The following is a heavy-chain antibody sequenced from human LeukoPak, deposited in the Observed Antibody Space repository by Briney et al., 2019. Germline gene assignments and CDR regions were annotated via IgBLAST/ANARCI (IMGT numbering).Heavy chain of an antibody. V-gene: IGHV4-39*01. CDR3: ASPTGLSYYYGSGSYYSAAFDY. CDR2: IYYSGST. Sequence: SETLSLTCTVSGGSISSSSYYWGWIRQPPGKGLEWIGSIYYSGSTYYNPSLKSRVTISVDTSKNQFSLKLSSVTAADTAVYYCASPTGLSYYYGSGSYYSAAFDYWGQGTLVTXSS. CDR1: GGSISSSSYY. D-gene: IGHD3-10*01. J-gene: IGHJ4*02.